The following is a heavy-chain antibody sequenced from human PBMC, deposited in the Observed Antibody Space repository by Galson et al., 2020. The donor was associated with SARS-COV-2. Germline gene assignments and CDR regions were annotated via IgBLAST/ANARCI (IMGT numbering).Heavy chain of an antibody. J-gene: IGHJ3*02. Sequence: SETLSLTCTVSGSSISSGSYYWSWIRQPAGKGLEWIGRIHTTGSTNYNPSPKSRVTISVDTSRNQFSLSLSSVTAADTAVYYCARSHDSIGNAFDIWGQGTMVTVSS. V-gene: IGHV4-61*02. CDR2: IHTTGST. D-gene: IGHD3-22*01. CDR1: GSSISSGSYY. CDR3: ARSHDSIGNAFDI.